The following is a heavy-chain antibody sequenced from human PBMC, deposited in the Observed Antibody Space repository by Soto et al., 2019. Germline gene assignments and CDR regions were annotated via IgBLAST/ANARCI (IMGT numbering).Heavy chain of an antibody. D-gene: IGHD5-18*01. CDR2: INPSGGST. CDR1: GYTFTSYY. J-gene: IGHJ4*02. CDR3: ARDLKDPPPSRYSPTPTGFDY. V-gene: IGHV1-46*01. Sequence: GASVKVSCKASGYTFTSYYMHWVRQAPGQGLEWMGIINPSGGSTSYAQKFQGRVTMTRDTSTSTVYMELSSLRSEDTAVYYCARDLKDPPPSRYSPTPTGFDYWGQGTLVTVSS.